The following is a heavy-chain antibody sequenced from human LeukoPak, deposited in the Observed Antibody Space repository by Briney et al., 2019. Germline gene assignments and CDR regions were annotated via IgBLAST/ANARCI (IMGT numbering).Heavy chain of an antibody. CDR3: ARGLIETGTTFDY. V-gene: IGHV3-11*04. Sequence: GGSLRLSCAASGFTLSDYSMTWIRQAPGKGLEWVSYMSRSGSSMYYADSVKGRFTISRDNAKNSVYLQMNSLGAEDTAVYYCARGLIETGTTFDYWGQGTPVTVSS. CDR1: GFTLSDYS. D-gene: IGHD1-7*01. CDR2: MSRSGSSM. J-gene: IGHJ4*02.